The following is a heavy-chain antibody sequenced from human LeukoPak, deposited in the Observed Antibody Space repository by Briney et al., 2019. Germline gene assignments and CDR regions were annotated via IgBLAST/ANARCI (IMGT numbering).Heavy chain of an antibody. CDR1: GFTFSSYW. CDR3: ARVESGRYFDWLYGWGRPNWFDP. V-gene: IGHV3-7*01. Sequence: GGSLRLSCAASGFTFSSYWMSWVRQAPGKGLEWVVNIKQDGSEKYYVDSVKGRFTISRDNAKNSLYLQMNSLRAEDTAVYYCARVESGRYFDWLYGWGRPNWFDPWGQGTLVTVSS. D-gene: IGHD3-9*01. CDR2: IKQDGSEK. J-gene: IGHJ5*02.